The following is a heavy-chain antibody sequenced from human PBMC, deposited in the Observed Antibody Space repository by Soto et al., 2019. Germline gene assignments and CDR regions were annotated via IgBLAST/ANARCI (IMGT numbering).Heavy chain of an antibody. CDR2: IYYSVST. CDR1: GGSISSSSYY. D-gene: IGHD3-9*01. Sequence: QLQLQESGPGLVKPSETLSLTCTVSGGSISSSSYYWGWIRQPPGKGLEGIGSIYYSVSTYYNPSLKSRVPISVDTSKNQFSLKLSSVTAADTAVYYCGRRYFDWFTFDYWGQGTLVTVSS. V-gene: IGHV4-39*01. CDR3: GRRYFDWFTFDY. J-gene: IGHJ4*02.